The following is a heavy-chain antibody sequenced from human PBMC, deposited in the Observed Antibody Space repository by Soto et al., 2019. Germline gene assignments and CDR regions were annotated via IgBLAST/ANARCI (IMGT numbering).Heavy chain of an antibody. CDR1: GYTFTSYA. Sequence: ASVKVSCKASGYTFTSYAMHWVRQAPGQRLEWMGWINAGNGNTKYSQKFQGRVTITRDTSASTAYMELSSLRSDDTAVYYCAREGGRRGYCSSTSCYAVYYYYYGMDVWGQGTTVTVSS. J-gene: IGHJ6*02. CDR3: AREGGRRGYCSSTSCYAVYYYYYGMDV. D-gene: IGHD2-2*01. CDR2: INAGNGNT. V-gene: IGHV1-3*01.